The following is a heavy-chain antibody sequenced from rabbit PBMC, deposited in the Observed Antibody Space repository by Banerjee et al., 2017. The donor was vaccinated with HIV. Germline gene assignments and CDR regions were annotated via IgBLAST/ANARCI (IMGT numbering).Heavy chain of an antibody. J-gene: IGHJ4*01. CDR3: GRDRDGDAGYGSLAL. Sequence: QEQLEESGGDLVKPEGSLTLTCKASGSDISSNAMCWVRQAPGKGLELIACIYSSNGDKWYASWVNGRFTISRSTSLNTVDLKMTSLTVADTATYFCGRDRDGDAGYGSLALWGPGPLVTVS. CDR2: IYSSNGDK. CDR1: GSDISSNA. D-gene: IGHD6-1*01. V-gene: IGHV1S47*01.